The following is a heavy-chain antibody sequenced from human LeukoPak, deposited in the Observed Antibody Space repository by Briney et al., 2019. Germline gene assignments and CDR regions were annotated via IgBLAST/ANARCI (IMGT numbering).Heavy chain of an antibody. J-gene: IGHJ4*02. CDR2: ISSSGGTT. Sequence: GGSLRLSCAASGFTFDDYGMSWVRQAPGKGLEWVSGISSSGGTTYSADSVRGRFIISRDNSDNTVYLQMNNLRAEDTALYYCAKGTVYYDTSGYYDYWGQGTLVTVSS. CDR3: AKGTVYYDTSGYYDY. V-gene: IGHV3-23*01. D-gene: IGHD3-22*01. CDR1: GFTFDDYG.